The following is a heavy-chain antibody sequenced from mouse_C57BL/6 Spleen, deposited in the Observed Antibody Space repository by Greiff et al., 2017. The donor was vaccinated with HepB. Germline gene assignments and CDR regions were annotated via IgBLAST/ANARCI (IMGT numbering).Heavy chain of an antibody. V-gene: IGHV5-12*01. CDR1: GFTFRDYY. Sequence: EVKLMESGGGLVQPGGSLKLSCAASGFTFRDYYMYWVRQTPEKRLEWVAYISNGGGSTYYPDTVKGRFTISRDNAKNTLYLQMSRLKSEDTAMYYCARHPGGAYWGQGTLVTVSA. CDR2: ISNGGGST. CDR3: ARHPGGAY. J-gene: IGHJ3*01.